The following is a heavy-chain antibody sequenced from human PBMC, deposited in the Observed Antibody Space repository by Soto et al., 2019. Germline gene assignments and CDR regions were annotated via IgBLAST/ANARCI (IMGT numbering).Heavy chain of an antibody. CDR1: GFSLSKTRMG. D-gene: IGHD3-10*02. J-gene: IGHJ6*03. CDR3: AHTRFGSQIYWYYYLDV. Sequence: SGPKLVNHTATLAMTCTLGGFSLSKTRMGVSWIRQPPGKALEWLAHIFSNDEKSYSTSLRSRLTISKDTSKNRVVLRMTTMDPVDTATYYCAHTRFGSQIYWYYYLDVWGKGTTVTVSS. V-gene: IGHV2-26*01. CDR2: IFSNDEK.